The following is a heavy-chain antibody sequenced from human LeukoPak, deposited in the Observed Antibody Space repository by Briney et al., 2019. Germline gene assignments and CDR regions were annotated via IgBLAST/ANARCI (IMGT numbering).Heavy chain of an antibody. Sequence: PSETLSLTCTVSGYSISSGYYWGCIRQPPGKGLEWIGSIYHSGSTYYNPSLKSRVTISVDTSKNQFSLKLSSVTAADTAVYYCAKSRYSGYDSGGSDAFDIWGQGTMVTVSS. CDR3: AKSRYSGYDSGGSDAFDI. CDR1: GYSISSGYY. D-gene: IGHD5-12*01. V-gene: IGHV4-38-2*02. CDR2: IYHSGST. J-gene: IGHJ3*02.